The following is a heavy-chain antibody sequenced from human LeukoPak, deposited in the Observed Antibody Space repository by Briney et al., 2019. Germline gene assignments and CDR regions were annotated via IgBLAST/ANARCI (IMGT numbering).Heavy chain of an antibody. CDR3: ARGSSGWYSGNWFDP. J-gene: IGHJ5*02. D-gene: IGHD6-19*01. CDR1: GYTFTSYG. CDR2: ISAYNGNT. Sequence: ASVKVSCKASGYTFTSYGISWVRQAPGQGLEWMGWISAYNGNTNYAQKLQGRVTMTTDTSTSTAYMELRSLRSDDTAVYYCARGSSGWYSGNWFDPWGQGTLVTVSS. V-gene: IGHV1-18*01.